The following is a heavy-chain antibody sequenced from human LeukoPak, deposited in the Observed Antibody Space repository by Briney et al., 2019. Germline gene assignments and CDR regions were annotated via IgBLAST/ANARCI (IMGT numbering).Heavy chain of an antibody. CDR3: ARDRLVPAAMSAYYYYGMDV. CDR2: IKQDGSEK. CDR1: GFTFSSYW. D-gene: IGHD2-2*01. Sequence: PGGSLRLSCAASGFTFSSYWMSWVRQAPGKGLEWVANIKQDGSEKYYVDSVKGRFTISRDNAKNTLYLQMNSLRAEDTAVYYCARDRLVPAAMSAYYYYGMDVWGQGTTVTVSS. V-gene: IGHV3-7*01. J-gene: IGHJ6*02.